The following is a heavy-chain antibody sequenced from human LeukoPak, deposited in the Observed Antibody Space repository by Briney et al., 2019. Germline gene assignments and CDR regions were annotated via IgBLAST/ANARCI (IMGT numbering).Heavy chain of an antibody. V-gene: IGHV3-21*04. J-gene: IGHJ4*02. CDR1: AFSLSAYN. CDR3: VRDRGTYRPIDY. CDR2: ISYTGTYI. D-gene: IGHD1-26*01. Sequence: GGSLRLSCAASAFSLSAYNMDWVRQAPGKGLEWVSSISYTGTYIYYADSVKGRFTISRDNAQNSLYLQMNSLRAEDTAIYYCVRDRGTYRPIDYWGQGTLVTVSS.